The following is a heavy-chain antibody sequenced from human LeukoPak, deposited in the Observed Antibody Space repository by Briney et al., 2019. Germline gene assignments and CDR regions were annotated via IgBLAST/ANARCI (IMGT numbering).Heavy chain of an antibody. CDR1: GYTFTSYY. CDR3: ARDRGWYHYFQH. V-gene: IGHV1-2*02. J-gene: IGHJ1*01. Sequence: GASVKVSCKASGYTFTSYYMHWVRQAPGQGLEWMGWVNPNSGGTNYAQKFQGRVTMTRDTSISTAYMELSRLRSDDTAVYYCARDRGWYHYFQHWGQGTLVTVSS. D-gene: IGHD6-19*01. CDR2: VNPNSGGT.